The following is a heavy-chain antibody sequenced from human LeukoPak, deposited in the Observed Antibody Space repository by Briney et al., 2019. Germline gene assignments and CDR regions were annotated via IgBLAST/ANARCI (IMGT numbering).Heavy chain of an antibody. J-gene: IGHJ4*02. CDR2: FDPEDGET. V-gene: IGHV1-24*01. CDR3: ARALSYYDSSGYFPWDY. CDR1: GYTLTELS. D-gene: IGHD3-22*01. Sequence: ASVKVSCKVSGYTLTELSMHWVRQAPGKGLEWMGGFDPEDGETIYAQKFQGRVTMTEDTSTDTAYMELSSLRSEDTAVYYCARALSYYDSSGYFPWDYWGQGTLVTVSS.